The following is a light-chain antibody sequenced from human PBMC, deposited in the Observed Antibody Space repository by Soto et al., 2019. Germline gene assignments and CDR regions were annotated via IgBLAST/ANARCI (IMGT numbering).Light chain of an antibody. J-gene: IGKJ5*01. CDR1: QSVSSSY. V-gene: IGKV3-15*01. CDR3: HQYDNWPKT. Sequence: TKSTVTLAFSAVERATLSCMASQSVSSSYLAWYQQKPGQAPRLLIYGASTRATGIPARFSGSGSGTEFTLTISSLQSEDFAVYYCHQYDNWPKTFGQGTRLEIK. CDR2: GAS.